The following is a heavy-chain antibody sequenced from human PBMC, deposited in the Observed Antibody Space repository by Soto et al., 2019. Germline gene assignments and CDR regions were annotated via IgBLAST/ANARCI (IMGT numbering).Heavy chain of an antibody. CDR2: LSDTT. J-gene: IGHJ4*02. V-gene: IGHV3-23*01. CDR3: ARSLGPSRHFFDH. D-gene: IGHD3-16*01. Sequence: EVQLLDSGGDLVQPGGFLRLSCAASGFTFDDYDMSWVRQAPGKGLEWVSTLSDTTYYADSMRGRFTISRDTSGSTLYLQMNSLGVDDTAVYYCARSLGPSRHFFDHWGQGTLVTVSS. CDR1: GFTFDDYD.